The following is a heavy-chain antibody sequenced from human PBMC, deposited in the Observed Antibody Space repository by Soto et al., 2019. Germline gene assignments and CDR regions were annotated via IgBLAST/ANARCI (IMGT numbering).Heavy chain of an antibody. CDR1: GCSFTTSW. CDR2: IYPGDSET. J-gene: IGHJ4*02. V-gene: IGHV5-51*01. CDR3: ARPASGSSPDY. Sequence: PGESLKISCKGSGCSFTTSWIGWVRQMPGKGLEWMGIIYPGDSETRYIPSFQGQVTISADKSITTAYPQWSSLKASDTAVYYCARPASGSSPDYWGQGTLVTVSS. D-gene: IGHD6-13*01.